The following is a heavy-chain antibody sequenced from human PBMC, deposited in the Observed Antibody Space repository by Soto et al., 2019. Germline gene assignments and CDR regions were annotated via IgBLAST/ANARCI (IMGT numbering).Heavy chain of an antibody. J-gene: IGHJ4*02. D-gene: IGHD3-22*01. CDR1: GGSISGSSYY. CDR2: IYYSGST. V-gene: IGHV4-39*07. Sequence: SETLSLTCTVSGGSISGSSYYWGWIRQPPGKGLEWIGSIYYSGSTYYNPSLKSRVTISVDTSKNQFSLKLTSVTAADTAVYFCTRGGIYYYDSSGYYDYWGQGALVTVS. CDR3: TRGGIYYYDSSGYYDY.